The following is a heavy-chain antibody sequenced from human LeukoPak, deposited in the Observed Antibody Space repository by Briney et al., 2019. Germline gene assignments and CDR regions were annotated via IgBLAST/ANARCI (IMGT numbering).Heavy chain of an antibody. D-gene: IGHD6-19*01. V-gene: IGHV1-2*02. J-gene: IGHJ3*02. Sequence: ASVKVSCKASGYTFNGYYMQWVRQAPGQGLEWMGWINPNTGDTNYAQKFQGRVTMTRDTSISTVYMELHRLRSDDTAVYFCARDRSRSGENDAFDIWGQGTMVFASS. CDR1: GYTFNGYY. CDR3: ARDRSRSGENDAFDI. CDR2: INPNTGDT.